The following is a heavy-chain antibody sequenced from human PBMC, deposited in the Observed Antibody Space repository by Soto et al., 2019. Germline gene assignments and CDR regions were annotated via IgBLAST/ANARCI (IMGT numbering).Heavy chain of an antibody. CDR3: ARAPGIAVAVAPRDLDY. V-gene: IGHV4-39*07. CDR2: IYYSGST. CDR1: GGSISSSSYY. D-gene: IGHD6-19*01. Sequence: PSETLSLTCTVSGGSISSSSYYWGWIRQPPGKGLEWIGSIYYSGSTYYNPSLKSRVTISVDTSKNQFSLKLSSVTAADTAVYYCARAPGIAVAVAPRDLDYWGQGTLVTVSS. J-gene: IGHJ4*02.